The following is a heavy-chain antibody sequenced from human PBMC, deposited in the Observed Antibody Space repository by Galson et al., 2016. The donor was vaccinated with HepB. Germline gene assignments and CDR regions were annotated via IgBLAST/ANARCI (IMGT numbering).Heavy chain of an antibody. J-gene: IGHJ4*02. D-gene: IGHD1-14*01. V-gene: IGHV4-34*01. CDR1: GGSLTNAY. CDR3: ARDGNHGYDMDY. CDR2: VNHLGGA. Sequence: ATLPLPCDVFGGSLTNAYWTWIRKPPGKGLEWIGEVNHLGGATYNPSLKGRGTLSVDMSKSQFSLRLTSLTAADTAVYYCARDGNHGYDMDYWGQGTLVTVSS.